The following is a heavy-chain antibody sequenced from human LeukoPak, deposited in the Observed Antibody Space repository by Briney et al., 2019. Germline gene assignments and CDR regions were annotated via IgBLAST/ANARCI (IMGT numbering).Heavy chain of an antibody. V-gene: IGHV3-13*01. Sequence: PGGSLRLSCAASGFTFSSYDMHWVRQATGKGLEWVSAIGTAGDTYYPGSVKGRFTISRENAKNSLYLQMNSLRAGDTAVYYCARGSLRWGFDPWGQGTLVTVSS. J-gene: IGHJ5*02. CDR3: ARGSLRWGFDP. CDR2: IGTAGDT. CDR1: GFTFSSYD. D-gene: IGHD6-13*01.